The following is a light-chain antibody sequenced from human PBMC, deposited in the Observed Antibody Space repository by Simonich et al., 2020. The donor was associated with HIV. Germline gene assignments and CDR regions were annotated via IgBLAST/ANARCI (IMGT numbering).Light chain of an antibody. CDR2: WAS. J-gene: IGKJ1*01. CDR3: QQYYSTPPT. V-gene: IGKV4-1*01. CDR1: QSILYSSNNKNY. Sequence: DIVMTQSQDSLAVSLGERATINCKSSQSILYSSNNKNYLAWYQQKAGQPPKLLIYWASTRESGVPDRFSGSGSWTDFTLTISSLQAEDVAVYYCQQYYSTPPTFGQGTKVEIK.